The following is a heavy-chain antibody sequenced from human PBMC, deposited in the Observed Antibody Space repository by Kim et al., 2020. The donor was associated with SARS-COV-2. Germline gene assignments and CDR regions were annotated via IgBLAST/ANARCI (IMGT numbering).Heavy chain of an antibody. CDR2: ISNSGAPT. CDR3: VKGHRSLLAAAGDY. J-gene: IGHJ4*02. Sequence: GGSLRLSCAASGFTFSNYAMSWVRQAPGKGLEWVSAISNSGAPTYYADSVKGRFTISRDNSKNTLYLQMNSLRAEDTAIYFCVKGHRSLLAAAGDYWGQGTLVTVSS. CDR1: GFTFSNYA. V-gene: IGHV3-23*01. D-gene: IGHD6-13*01.